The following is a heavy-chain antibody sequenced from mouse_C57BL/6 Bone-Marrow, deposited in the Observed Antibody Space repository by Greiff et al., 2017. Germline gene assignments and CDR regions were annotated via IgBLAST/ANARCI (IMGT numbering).Heavy chain of an antibody. CDR2: INPNNGGT. V-gene: IGHV1-26*01. D-gene: IGHD2-3*01. CDR3: ARGLLLDY. CDR1: GYTFTDYY. J-gene: IGHJ2*01. Sequence: EVQLQQSGPELVKPGASVKLSCKASGYTFTDYYMNWVKQSHGKSLEWIGDINPNNGGTSYNQKFKGKATLTVDKSSSTAYMELRSLTSEDSAVYYCARGLLLDYWGQGTTLTVSS.